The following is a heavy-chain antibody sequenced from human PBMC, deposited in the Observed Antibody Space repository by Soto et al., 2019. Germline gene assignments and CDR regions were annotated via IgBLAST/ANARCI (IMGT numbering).Heavy chain of an antibody. V-gene: IGHV3-33*01. CDR1: GFTFSSYG. J-gene: IGHJ4*02. CDR2: IRYDGSNK. Sequence: SLRLSCAASGFTFSSYGMHRVPQAPGKGLEWVAVIRYDGSNKYYADSVKGRFTISRDNSKNTLYLQMNSLRAEDTAVYYCARGGYYYASSGYSDYWGQGTMVTVS. CDR3: ARGGYYYASSGYSDY. D-gene: IGHD3-22*01.